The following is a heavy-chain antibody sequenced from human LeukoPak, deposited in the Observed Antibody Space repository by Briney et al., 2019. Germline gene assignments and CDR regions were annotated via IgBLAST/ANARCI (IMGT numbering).Heavy chain of an antibody. Sequence: QPGGSLRLSCAASGFTFSSHSMNWVRQAPGKGLEWVSYISSSSSTIYYADSVKGRFTISRDNAKNSLFLQMNSLRAEDTAVYYCARKVWALGGNYYQPYDYWGQGTLVTVSS. D-gene: IGHD1-26*01. CDR2: ISSSSSTI. J-gene: IGHJ4*02. CDR1: GFTFSSHS. V-gene: IGHV3-48*04. CDR3: ARKVWALGGNYYQPYDY.